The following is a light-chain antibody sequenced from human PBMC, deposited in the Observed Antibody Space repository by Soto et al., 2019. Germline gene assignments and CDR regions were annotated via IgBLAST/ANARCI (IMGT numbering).Light chain of an antibody. CDR3: QQYGSSPET. J-gene: IGKJ2*01. CDR1: QSVSSSY. CDR2: RAS. V-gene: IGKV3-20*01. Sequence: EIVLTQSPGTLSLSPGERATLSCRASQSVSSSYLAWYQQKPGQAPRLLIYRASSRATGIPDRFSGSGSGTDFNLTISRLEPEDFAVYYCQQYGSSPETFGQGTKLEIK.